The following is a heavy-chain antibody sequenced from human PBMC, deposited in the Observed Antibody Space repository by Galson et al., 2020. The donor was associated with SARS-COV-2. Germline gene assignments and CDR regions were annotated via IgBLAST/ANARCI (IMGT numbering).Heavy chain of an antibody. CDR3: ARDSKMATNDPGYYYGMDV. CDR2: INPSGGST. CDR1: GYTFTSYY. V-gene: IGHV1-46*03. D-gene: IGHD5-12*01. J-gene: IGHJ6*02. Sequence: ASVKVSCKASGYTFTSYYMHWVRQAPGQGLEWMGIINPSGGSTSYAQKFQGRVTMTRDTSTSTVYMELSSLRSEDTAVYYCARDSKMATNDPGYYYGMDVWGQGTTVTVSS.